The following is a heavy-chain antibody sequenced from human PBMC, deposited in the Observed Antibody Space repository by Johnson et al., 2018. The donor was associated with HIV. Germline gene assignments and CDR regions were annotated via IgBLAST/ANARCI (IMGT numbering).Heavy chain of an antibody. J-gene: IGHJ3*02. Sequence: QVQLVESGGGVVQPGGSLRLSCAASGFTFSSYGMHWVRKAPGKGLEWVAFIRYDGSKKYYADYVKGRFTISRDNSKNTLYLQMNSLRGEDTAVYYCARDSSTTDVAFDIWGQGTMVTVSS. V-gene: IGHV3-30*02. CDR1: GFTFSSYG. CDR3: ARDSSTTDVAFDI. CDR2: IRYDGSKK. D-gene: IGHD1-14*01.